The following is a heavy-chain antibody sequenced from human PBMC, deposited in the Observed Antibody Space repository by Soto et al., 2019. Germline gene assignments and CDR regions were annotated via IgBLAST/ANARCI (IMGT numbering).Heavy chain of an antibody. Sequence: QVELVQSGAEVKKPGASVNVSCMASGFTFTTYDIDWVRQATGQGLEWMGWMNPNSGNLGNAQKFQGRITKHRNTSTSTAYIELSSQKPEDTAVYDCARADNNARASGDYVMDVWRQGTTVTVPS. D-gene: IGHD3-3*01. CDR3: ARADNNARASGDYVMDV. V-gene: IGHV1-8*01. CDR1: GFTFTTYD. CDR2: MNPNSGNL. J-gene: IGHJ6*02.